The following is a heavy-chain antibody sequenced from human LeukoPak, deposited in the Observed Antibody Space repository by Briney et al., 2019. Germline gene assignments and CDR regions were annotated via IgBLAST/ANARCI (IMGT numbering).Heavy chain of an antibody. CDR1: GYTFTGYY. CDR3: ARDLDYDLLFDY. V-gene: IGHV1-2*02. J-gene: IGHJ4*02. CDR2: INPNSGGT. D-gene: IGHD4-17*01. Sequence: ASVKVSCKASGYTFTGYYMHWVRQAPGQGLEWMGWINPNSGGTNYAQKFQGRVTMTRDTSISTAYMELSRLRSDDMAVYYCARDLDYDLLFDYWGQGILVTVSS.